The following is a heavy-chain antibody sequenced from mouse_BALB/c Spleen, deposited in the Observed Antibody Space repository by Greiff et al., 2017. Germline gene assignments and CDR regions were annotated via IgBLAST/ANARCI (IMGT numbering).Heavy chain of an antibody. CDR2: INPYNGAT. V-gene: IGHV1-31*01. CDR1: GYSFTGYY. D-gene: IGHD1-1*01. CDR3: ARYPYYGSSYYAMDY. Sequence: VQLQQSGPELVKPGASVKISCKASGYSFTGYYMHWVKQSHVKSLEWIGRINPYNGATSYNQNFKDKASLTVDKSSSTAYMELHSLTSEDSAVYYCARYPYYGSSYYAMDYWGQGTSVTVSS. J-gene: IGHJ4*01.